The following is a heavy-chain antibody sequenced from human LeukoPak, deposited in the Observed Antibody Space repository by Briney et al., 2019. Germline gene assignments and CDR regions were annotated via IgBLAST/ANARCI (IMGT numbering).Heavy chain of an antibody. Sequence: PSETLSLTCAVYGGSFSGYYWSWIRQPLGKGLEWIGEINHSGSTNYNPSLKSRVTISVDTSKNQFSLKLSSVTAADTAVYCCASGMSSGWYVNYWGQGTLVTVSS. CDR2: INHSGST. V-gene: IGHV4-34*01. CDR1: GGSFSGYY. CDR3: ASGMSSGWYVNY. J-gene: IGHJ4*02. D-gene: IGHD6-19*01.